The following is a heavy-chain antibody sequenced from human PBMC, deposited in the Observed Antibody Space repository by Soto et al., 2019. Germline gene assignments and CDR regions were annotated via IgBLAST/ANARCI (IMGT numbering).Heavy chain of an antibody. J-gene: IGHJ4*02. CDR1: GGSFSGYY. CDR2: INHSGST. Sequence: QVHLQQWGAGLLKPSETLSLTCAVYGGSFSGYYWSWIRQPPGKGLEWIGEINHSGSTNYNPSLQSRVTISVDKSKNQFSLKLSSVTAAATAVYYCASTAGILLWFGEARYYFDYWGQGTLVTV. CDR3: ASTAGILLWFGEARYYFDY. D-gene: IGHD3-10*01. V-gene: IGHV4-34*01.